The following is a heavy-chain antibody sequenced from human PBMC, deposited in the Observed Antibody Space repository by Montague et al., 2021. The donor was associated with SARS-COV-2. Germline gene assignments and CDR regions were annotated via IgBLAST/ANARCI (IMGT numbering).Heavy chain of an antibody. J-gene: IGHJ4*02. Sequence: SETLSLTCTVSGGSVSSYYWSWIRQSPGKGLQWLGYIYYSGSTDYNPSLKSRVTMSVDTSKNQLSLRLNSVATADTAVYFCARAGGFYDYWSGYSSSAGFLDHWGQGILVTVSS. CDR3: ARAGGFYDYWSGYSSSAGFLDH. CDR2: IYYSGST. D-gene: IGHD3-3*01. V-gene: IGHV4-59*02. CDR1: GGSVSSYY.